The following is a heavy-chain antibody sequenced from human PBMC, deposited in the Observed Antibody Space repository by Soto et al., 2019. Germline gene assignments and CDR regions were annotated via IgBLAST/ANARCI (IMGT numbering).Heavy chain of an antibody. J-gene: IGHJ4*02. CDR3: ARQYPSSSRHFDH. D-gene: IGHD6-6*01. CDR2: ISAGSSNI. CDR1: GFTFRTYY. V-gene: IGHV3-21*01. Sequence: VELVESGGGLVKPGGSLKLSCAASGFTFRTYYMIWVRQAPGKGLEWVSTISAGSSNIYYAPSVKGRFTISRDNAKNVLYLQINSLRAEDTAVYYCARQYPSSSRHFDHWGQGTLVSVSS.